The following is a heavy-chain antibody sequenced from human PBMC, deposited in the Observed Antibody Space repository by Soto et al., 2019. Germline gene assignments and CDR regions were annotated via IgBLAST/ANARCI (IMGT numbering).Heavy chain of an antibody. J-gene: IGHJ4*02. CDR1: GFTFSSYW. Sequence: HPGGSLRLSCAASGFTFSSYWMHWVRQTPEEGLVWVSNVNSDGTDRRYADSVKGRFTISRDNAKNTLYLQMNSLRAEDTAVYYCVRDTPGPGIDSRGLGTLVTVSS. CDR2: VNSDGTDR. D-gene: IGHD3-10*01. V-gene: IGHV3-74*01. CDR3: VRDTPGPGIDS.